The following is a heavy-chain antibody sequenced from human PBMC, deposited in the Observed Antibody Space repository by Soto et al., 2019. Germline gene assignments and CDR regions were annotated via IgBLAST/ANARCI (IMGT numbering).Heavy chain of an antibody. Sequence: PSQTLSLTCAISGDSVSSNSAAWNWIRQSPSRGLEWLGRTYYRSKWYNDYAVSVKSRITINPDTSKNQFSLQLNSVTPEDTAVYYCARDPVAVAVSYYGMDVWGQGTTVTRLL. J-gene: IGHJ6*02. V-gene: IGHV6-1*01. CDR2: TYYRSKWYN. D-gene: IGHD6-19*01. CDR3: ARDPVAVAVSYYGMDV. CDR1: GDSVSSNSAA.